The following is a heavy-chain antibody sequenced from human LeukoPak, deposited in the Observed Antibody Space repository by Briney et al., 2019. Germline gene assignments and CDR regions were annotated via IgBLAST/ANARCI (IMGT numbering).Heavy chain of an antibody. Sequence: GGSLRLSCAAPGFTFSDYYMSWIRQAPGQGLDCVSYISSSGSTIYYADSVKGRFPITRDNAKNSLYLQMNSLRAEDTAVYYCARDLPLASGYYPAFDYWGQGTLVTVFS. CDR3: ARDLPLASGYYPAFDY. D-gene: IGHD3-22*01. CDR2: ISSSGSTI. J-gene: IGHJ4*01. V-gene: IGHV3-11*01. CDR1: GFTFSDYY.